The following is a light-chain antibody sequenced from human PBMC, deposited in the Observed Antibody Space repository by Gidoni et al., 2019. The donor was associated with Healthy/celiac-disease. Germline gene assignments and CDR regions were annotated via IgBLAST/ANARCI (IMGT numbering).Light chain of an antibody. Sequence: DIQMTQSPSSLSASVGDRVTITCRASQGISNYLAWYQQKPGKVPKLLIYAASTLQSGVPSRFSGSGSGTDFTLTISSLQPEDVGTYYCQKYNSARALTFGGGTKVEIK. V-gene: IGKV1-27*01. CDR3: QKYNSARALT. CDR2: AAS. CDR1: QGISNY. J-gene: IGKJ4*01.